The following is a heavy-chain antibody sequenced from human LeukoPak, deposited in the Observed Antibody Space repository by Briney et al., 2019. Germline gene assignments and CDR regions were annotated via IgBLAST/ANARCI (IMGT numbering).Heavy chain of an antibody. D-gene: IGHD3-10*01. J-gene: IGHJ6*02. Sequence: SETLSLTCAVYGGSFSGYYWSWIRQPPGKGLEWIGQINHSGSTNFNVSLKSRVTISVDTSKNQFSLKLSSVTAADTAVYYCARESGDYHYGMDVWGQGTTVTVSS. CDR2: INHSGST. CDR3: ARESGDYHYGMDV. V-gene: IGHV4-34*01. CDR1: GGSFSGYY.